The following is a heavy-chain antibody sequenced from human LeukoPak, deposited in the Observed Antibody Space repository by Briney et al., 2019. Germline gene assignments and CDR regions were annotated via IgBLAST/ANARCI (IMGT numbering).Heavy chain of an antibody. Sequence: KAAETLSLTCTVSGGSISSSSYYWGWIRQPSGKGLEWIGSIYYSGSTYYNPSLKSRVTISVDTSKNQFSLKLSSVSAADTAVYYCARLGYSYGQVDYWGQGTLVTVSS. J-gene: IGHJ4*02. CDR2: IYYSGST. D-gene: IGHD5-18*01. V-gene: IGHV4-39*01. CDR1: GGSISSSSYY. CDR3: ARLGYSYGQVDY.